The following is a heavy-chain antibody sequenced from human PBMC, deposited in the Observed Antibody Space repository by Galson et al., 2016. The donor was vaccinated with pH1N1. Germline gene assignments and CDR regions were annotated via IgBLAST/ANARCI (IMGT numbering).Heavy chain of an antibody. CDR3: ARAPDRGEGALSDYYGLDV. CDR1: GGTLRNYA. Sequence: SVKVSCKASGGTLRNYAASWVRQAPGQGLEWMGGIIPIFATVNYAQKFQGRVTITADESTSTAYLELSSLSSEDTAVYYCARAPDRGEGALSDYYGLDVWGQGTTVIVSS. CDR2: IIPIFATV. J-gene: IGHJ6*02. D-gene: IGHD3-10*01. V-gene: IGHV1-69*13.